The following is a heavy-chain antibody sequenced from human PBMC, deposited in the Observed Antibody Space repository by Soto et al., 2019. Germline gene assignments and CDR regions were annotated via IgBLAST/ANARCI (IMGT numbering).Heavy chain of an antibody. CDR3: SRGIAAAGLLQC. CDR2: IWYDGSNK. D-gene: IGHD6-13*01. J-gene: IGHJ1*01. CDR1: GFTFSSYG. V-gene: IGHV3-33*01. Sequence: GGSLRLSCAASGFTFSSYGMHWVRQAPGKGLEWVAVIWYDGSNKYYADSVKGRFTISRDNSKNTLYLQMNSLRAEDTAVYYCSRGIAAAGLLQCWGQGTLVTVSS.